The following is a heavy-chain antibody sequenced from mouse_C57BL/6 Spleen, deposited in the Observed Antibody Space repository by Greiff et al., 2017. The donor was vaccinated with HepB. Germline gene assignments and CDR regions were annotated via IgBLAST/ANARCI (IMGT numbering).Heavy chain of an antibody. J-gene: IGHJ1*03. CDR1: GFTFSNYW. V-gene: IGHV6-3*01. CDR2: IRLKSDNYAT. CDR3: TSYYSNYGYFDV. D-gene: IGHD2-5*01. Sequence: EVKLEESGGGLVQPGGSMKLSCVASGFTFSNYWMNWVRQSPEKGLEWVAQIRLKSDNYATHYAESVKGRFTISRDDSKSSVYLQMNNLRAEDTGIYYCTSYYSNYGYFDVWGTGTTVTVSS.